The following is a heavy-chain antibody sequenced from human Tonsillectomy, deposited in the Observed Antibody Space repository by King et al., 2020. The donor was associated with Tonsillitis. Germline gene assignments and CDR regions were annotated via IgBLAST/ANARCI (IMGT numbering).Heavy chain of an antibody. D-gene: IGHD1-26*01. J-gene: IGHJ4*02. V-gene: IGHV1-46*04. CDR1: GYTFTSYY. CDR2: INHSGGSK. CDR3: ARGGVGATLYYFDY. Sequence: QLVQSGAEVKKPGASVKVSCKASGYTFTSYYMHWVRQAPGQGLEWMGIINHSGGSKTYAQKLQGRVTMTRDTSTSTVYMEPSSLRSEDTTVYYCARGGVGATLYYFDYWGQGTLVTVSS.